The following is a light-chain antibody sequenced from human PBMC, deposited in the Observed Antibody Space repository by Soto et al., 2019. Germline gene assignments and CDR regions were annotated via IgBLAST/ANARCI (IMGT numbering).Light chain of an antibody. CDR1: SSDVGGYYY. Sequence: QSVLTQPRSVSGSPGQSVTISCTGTSSDVGGYYYVSWFQQHPGKAPKLLIYDVNKRPSGVPDRFSASKSGTTASLTISGLQVEDEADYYCYSYAGSTAYVFGTGTKVTVL. J-gene: IGLJ1*01. V-gene: IGLV2-11*01. CDR2: DVN. CDR3: YSYAGSTAYV.